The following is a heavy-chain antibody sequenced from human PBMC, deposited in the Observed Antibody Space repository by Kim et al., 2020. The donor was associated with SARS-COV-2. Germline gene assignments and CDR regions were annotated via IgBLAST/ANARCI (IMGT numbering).Heavy chain of an antibody. CDR3: PSVHLKSIVVVIAPRPYYYYMDV. V-gene: IGHV1-8*01. Sequence: ASVKVSCKASGYTFTSYDINWVRQATGQGLEWMGWMNPNSGNTGYAQKFQGRVTMTRNTSISTAYMELSSLRSEDTAVYYFPSVHLKSIVVVIAPRPYYYYMDVWGKGTTVTVSS. CDR2: MNPNSGNT. J-gene: IGHJ6*03. CDR1: GYTFTSYD. D-gene: IGHD2-21*01.